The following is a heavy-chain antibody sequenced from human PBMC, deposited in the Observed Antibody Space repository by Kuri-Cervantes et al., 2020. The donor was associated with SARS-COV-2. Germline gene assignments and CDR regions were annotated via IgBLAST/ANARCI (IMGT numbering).Heavy chain of an antibody. D-gene: IGHD4-17*01. CDR2: ISSSSSTI. CDR3: ARETTVTYYYYYYGMDV. V-gene: IGHV3-48*02. CDR1: GFTFSSYS. J-gene: IGHJ6*02. Sequence: GESLKISCAASGFTFSSYSMNWVRQAPGKGLEWVSYISSSSSTIYYADSVKGRFTISRDNAKNSLYLQMNSLRDEDTAVYYCARETTVTYYYYYYGMDVWGQGTTVTVSS.